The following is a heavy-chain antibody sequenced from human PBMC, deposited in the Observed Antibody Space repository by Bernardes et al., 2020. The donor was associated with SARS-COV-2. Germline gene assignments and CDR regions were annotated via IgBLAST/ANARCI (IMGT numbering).Heavy chain of an antibody. J-gene: IGHJ6*02. CDR3: ARDQGYYYDSSGYYRTPHNYYYYYGMDV. CDR1: GFSFSDYW. V-gene: IGHV3-33*08. CDR2: IWYDGSNK. D-gene: IGHD3-22*01. Sequence: GGSLRLSCAASGFSFSDYWMHWVRQAPGKGLMWVAVIWYDGSNKYYADSVKGRFTISRDNSKNTLYLQMNSLRAEDTAVYYCARDQGYYYDSSGYYRTPHNYYYYYGMDVWGQGTTVTVSS.